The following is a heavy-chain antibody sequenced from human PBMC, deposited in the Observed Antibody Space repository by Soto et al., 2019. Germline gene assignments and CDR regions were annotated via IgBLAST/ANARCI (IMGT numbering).Heavy chain of an antibody. V-gene: IGHV5-51*01. CDR1: GYSFTSYW. D-gene: IGHD2-15*01. J-gene: IGHJ4*02. CDR3: ARQRYCSGGSCPFDY. Sequence: XESLTISPKGSGYSFTSYWIGLVRQMPGKGLEWMGIIYPGDSDTRYSPSFQGQVTISADKSISTAYLQWSSLKASDTAMYYCARQRYCSGGSCPFDYWGQGTLVTVSS. CDR2: IYPGDSDT.